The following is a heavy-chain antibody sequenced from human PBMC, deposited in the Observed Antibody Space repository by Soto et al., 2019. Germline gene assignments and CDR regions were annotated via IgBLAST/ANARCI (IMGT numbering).Heavy chain of an antibody. D-gene: IGHD3-16*01. CDR2: IYYSGST. CDR1: GGSISSYY. CDR3: AVITFGGRFSNWFDP. J-gene: IGHJ5*02. V-gene: IGHV4-59*01. Sequence: SETLSLTCTVSGGSISSYYWCWIRQPPGKGLEWIGYIYYSGSTNYNPSLKSRVTISVDTSKNQFSLKLSSVTAADTAVYYCAVITFGGRFSNWFDPWGQGTLVTVSS.